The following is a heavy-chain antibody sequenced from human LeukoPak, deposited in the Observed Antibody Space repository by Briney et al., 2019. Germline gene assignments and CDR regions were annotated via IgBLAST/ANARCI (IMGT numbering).Heavy chain of an antibody. V-gene: IGHV3-74*01. Sequence: GGSLGLSCAASGFTFSTYWMHWVRQTPGKGLVWVSRVNNDGSSTTYADSVKGRFTISRDNAKNTIYLQMNSLRAEDTAVYYCARGGWGTATDYWGQGTLVTVSS. CDR1: GFTFSTYW. CDR3: ARGGWGTATDY. CDR2: VNNDGSST. J-gene: IGHJ4*02. D-gene: IGHD1-1*01.